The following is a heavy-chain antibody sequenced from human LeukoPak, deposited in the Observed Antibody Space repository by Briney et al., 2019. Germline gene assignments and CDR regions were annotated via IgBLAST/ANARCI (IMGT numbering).Heavy chain of an antibody. J-gene: IGHJ4*02. D-gene: IGHD2-2*01. V-gene: IGHV3-15*01. CDR2: IKSKTDGGTT. CDR3: TTFGHCSSTSCYSG. Sequence: GXSLRLSCAASGFTFSNAWMSWVRQAPGKGLEWVGRIKSKTDGGTTDYAAPVKGRFTISRDDSKNTLYLQMNSLETEDTAVYYCTTFGHCSSTSCYSGWGQGTLVTVSS. CDR1: GFTFSNAW.